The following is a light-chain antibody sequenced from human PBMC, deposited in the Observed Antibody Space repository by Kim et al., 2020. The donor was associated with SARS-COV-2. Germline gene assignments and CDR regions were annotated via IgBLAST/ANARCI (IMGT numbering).Light chain of an antibody. V-gene: IGKV2-30*01. Sequence: PASISGRSSQTLVYRNGITYLTWIQQRPGQSPRRLIHDVSNRDSGVPDRFSGSGSGTDFTLKISRVEAEDVGVYYCIQGTHWPTYTFGQGTKLEI. J-gene: IGKJ2*01. CDR3: IQGTHWPTYT. CDR1: QTLVYRNGITY. CDR2: DVS.